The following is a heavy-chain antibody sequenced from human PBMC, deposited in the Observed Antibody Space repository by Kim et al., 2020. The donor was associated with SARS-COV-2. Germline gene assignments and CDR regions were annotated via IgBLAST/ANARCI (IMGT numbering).Heavy chain of an antibody. J-gene: IGHJ3*02. V-gene: IGHV4-34*01. CDR2: INHSGST. CDR1: GGSFSGYY. CDR3: ARGKMIVVVIIRIDAFDI. Sequence: SETLSLTCAVYGGSFSGYYWSWIRQPPGKGLEWIGEINHSGSTNYNPSLKSRVTISVDTSKNQFSLKLSSVTAADTAVYYCARGKMIVVVIIRIDAFDIWGQGTMVTVSS. D-gene: IGHD3-22*01.